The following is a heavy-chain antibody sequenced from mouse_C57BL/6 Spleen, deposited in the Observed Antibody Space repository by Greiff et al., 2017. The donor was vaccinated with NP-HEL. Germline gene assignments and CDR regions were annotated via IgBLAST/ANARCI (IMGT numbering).Heavy chain of an antibody. J-gene: IGHJ2*01. V-gene: IGHV5-12*01. D-gene: IGHD2-2*01. CDR2: ISNGGGST. Sequence: EVHLVESGGGLVQPGGSLKLSCAASGFTFSDYYMYWVRQTPEKRLEWVAYISNGGGSTYYPDTVKGRFTISRDNAKNTLYLQMSLLKSEDTAMYYCARHERSGLRYWGQGTTLTVSS. CDR3: ARHERSGLRY. CDR1: GFTFSDYY.